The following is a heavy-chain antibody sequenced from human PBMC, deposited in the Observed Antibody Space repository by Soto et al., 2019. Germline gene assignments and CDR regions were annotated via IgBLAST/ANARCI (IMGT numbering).Heavy chain of an antibody. Sequence: SETPSLTCAVYGGSFSGYYWSWIRQPPGKGLEWIGEINHSGSTNYNPSLKSRVTISVDTSKNQFSLKLSSVTAADTAVYYCARDQMTTVTIVWGQGTLVTVSS. D-gene: IGHD4-17*01. CDR2: INHSGST. CDR1: GGSFSGYY. V-gene: IGHV4-34*01. CDR3: ARDQMTTVTIV. J-gene: IGHJ4*02.